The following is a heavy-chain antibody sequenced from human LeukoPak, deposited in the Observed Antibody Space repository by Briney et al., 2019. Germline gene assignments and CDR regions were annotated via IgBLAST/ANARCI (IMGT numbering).Heavy chain of an antibody. CDR3: ATTPDYGDSS. V-gene: IGHV1-2*02. Sequence: ASVKVSCKASGYTFTSYGISWVRQAPGQGLEWMGWINPNSGGTNYAQKFQGRVTMTRDTSISTAYMELSRLRSDDTAVYYCATTPDYGDSSWGQGTLVTVSS. CDR2: INPNSGGT. CDR1: GYTFTSYG. J-gene: IGHJ5*02. D-gene: IGHD4-17*01.